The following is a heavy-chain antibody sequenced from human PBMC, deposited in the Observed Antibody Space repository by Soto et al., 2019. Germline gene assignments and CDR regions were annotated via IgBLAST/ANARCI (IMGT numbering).Heavy chain of an antibody. CDR1: GYTFTSYG. Sequence: ASVKVSCKASGYTFTSYGISWVRQAPGQGLEWMGRTSAYNGNTNYAQKLQGRVTMTTDTSTSTAYMELRSLRSDDTAVYYCARGGYDFWSGYYIDYWGQGTLVTVSS. V-gene: IGHV1-18*01. D-gene: IGHD3-3*01. CDR3: ARGGYDFWSGYYIDY. J-gene: IGHJ4*02. CDR2: TSAYNGNT.